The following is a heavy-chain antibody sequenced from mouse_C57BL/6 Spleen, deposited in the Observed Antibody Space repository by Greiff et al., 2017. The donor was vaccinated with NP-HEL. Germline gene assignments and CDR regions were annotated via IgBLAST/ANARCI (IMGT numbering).Heavy chain of an antibody. Sequence: QVQLQQSGAELVRPGTSVKVSCKASGYAFTNYLIEWVKQRPGQGLEWIGVINPGSGGTNYNEKFKGKATLTADKSSSTAYMQLSSLTSEDSAVYFCARRPPLGRGYYFDYWGQGTTLTVSS. CDR1: GYAFTNYL. CDR3: ARRPPLGRGYYFDY. CDR2: INPGSGGT. D-gene: IGHD4-1*01. V-gene: IGHV1-54*01. J-gene: IGHJ2*01.